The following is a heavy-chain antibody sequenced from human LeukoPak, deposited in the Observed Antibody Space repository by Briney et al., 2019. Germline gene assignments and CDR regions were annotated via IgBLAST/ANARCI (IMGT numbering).Heavy chain of an antibody. CDR2: ISDSGGSA. D-gene: IGHD5-18*01. V-gene: IGHV3-23*01. J-gene: IGHJ4*02. CDR3: AKXTGYNYGYFDY. CDR1: GFTFSSYA. Sequence: PGGSLRLSCAASGFTFSSYAMNWVRQAPGKGLEWVSTISDSGGSAYYADSVKGRFTISRENSRNTLYLQMNSLRAEDTAVYYCAKXTGYNYGYFDYWGQGTLLTVSS.